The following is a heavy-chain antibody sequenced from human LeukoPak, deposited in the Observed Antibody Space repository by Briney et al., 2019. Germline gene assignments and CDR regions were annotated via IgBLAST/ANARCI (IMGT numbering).Heavy chain of an antibody. CDR3: ARLSGLVSQDVFEI. V-gene: IGHV3-7*01. J-gene: IGHJ3*02. CDR2: IKHDETEK. D-gene: IGHD5/OR15-5a*01. Sequence: PGGSLRLSCAASGFTFSNYWMSWVRQAPGRGLEWVANIKHDETEKYYVDSVKGRFTISRDNAKNSLYLQMNSLRVEDTAVYYCARLSGLVSQDVFEIWGQGTMVTVSS. CDR1: GFTFSNYW.